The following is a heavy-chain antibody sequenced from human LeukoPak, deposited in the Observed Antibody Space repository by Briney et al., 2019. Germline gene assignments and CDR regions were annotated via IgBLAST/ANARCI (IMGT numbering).Heavy chain of an antibody. CDR2: IYSGGST. CDR1: GFTVSSNY. J-gene: IGHJ6*03. D-gene: IGHD1-26*01. V-gene: IGHV3-53*01. CDR3: ARVREQYCYYYYMDV. Sequence: GGSLRLSCAASGFTVSSNYMSWVRQAPGKGLEWVSVIYSGGSTYYADSVKGRFTISRDNSKNTLYLQMNSLRAEDTAVYYCARVREQYCYYYYMDVWGKGTTVTVSS.